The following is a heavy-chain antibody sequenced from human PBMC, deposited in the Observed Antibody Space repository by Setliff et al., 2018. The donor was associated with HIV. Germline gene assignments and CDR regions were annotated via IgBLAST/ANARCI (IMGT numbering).Heavy chain of an antibody. CDR2: FDPEDGET. J-gene: IGHJ5*02. CDR1: GYTLTELS. D-gene: IGHD3-22*01. CDR3: GRDRTPYYYDSSGFNWSDP. Sequence: ASVKVSCKISGYTLTELSIHWVRQAPGKGLEWMANFDPEDGETFYAQKFQGRLTMTEDTSTDTAYMELSSLRSDDTAVYYCGRDRTPYYYDSSGFNWSDPWGQGTLVTVSS. V-gene: IGHV1-24*01.